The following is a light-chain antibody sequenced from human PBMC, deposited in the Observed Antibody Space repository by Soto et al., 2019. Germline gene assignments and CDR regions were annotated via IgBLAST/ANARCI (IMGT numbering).Light chain of an antibody. CDR2: DAS. Sequence: DIQMTQSPSTLSASVGDRVTITCLSSQSISSWLAWYQQKPGKAPKLLIYDASSLESGVPSRFSGSGSGTEFTLTISSLQPDDFATYNSQQYNSYPYTFGQGTKLEIK. J-gene: IGKJ2*01. V-gene: IGKV1-5*01. CDR3: QQYNSYPYT. CDR1: QSISSW.